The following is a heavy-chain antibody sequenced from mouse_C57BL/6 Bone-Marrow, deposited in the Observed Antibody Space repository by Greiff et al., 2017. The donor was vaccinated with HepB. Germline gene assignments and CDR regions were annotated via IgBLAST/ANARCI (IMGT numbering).Heavy chain of an antibody. J-gene: IGHJ3*01. Sequence: QVQLKESGAELVRPGASVKLSCKASGYTFTDYYINWVKQRPGQGLEWIARIYPGSGNTYYNEKFKGKATLTAEKSSSTAYMQLSSLTSEDSAVYFCARPFYYDYACFAYWGQGTLVTVSA. D-gene: IGHD2-4*01. V-gene: IGHV1-76*01. CDR1: GYTFTDYY. CDR2: IYPGSGNT. CDR3: ARPFYYDYACFAY.